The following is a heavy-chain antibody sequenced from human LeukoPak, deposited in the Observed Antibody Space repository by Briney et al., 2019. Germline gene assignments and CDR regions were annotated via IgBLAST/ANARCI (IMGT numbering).Heavy chain of an antibody. Sequence: PGGSLRLSCAASGFTFSSYWMSWVRQAPGKGLEGVANIKQDGSEKYYVDSVKGRFTIPRDNAKNSLYLQMNSLGAEDTAVYYCARVREYVGFDYWGQGTLVTVSS. CDR3: ARVREYVGFDY. V-gene: IGHV3-7*01. J-gene: IGHJ4*02. CDR2: IKQDGSEK. D-gene: IGHD3-16*01. CDR1: GFTFSSYW.